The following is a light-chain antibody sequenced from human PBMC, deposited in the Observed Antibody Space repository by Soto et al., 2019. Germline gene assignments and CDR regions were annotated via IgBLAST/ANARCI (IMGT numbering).Light chain of an antibody. CDR1: SSDVGGYDY. J-gene: IGLJ1*01. V-gene: IGLV2-14*03. Sequence: QSALTQPASVSGSPGQSLTIACTGTSSDVGGYDYVSWYQHHPGKAPKLMIYDVSNRPSGVSNRFSGSKSGNTASLTISGLQAEDEADYYCSSYTSSSLYVFGTGTKAPS. CDR3: SSYTSSSLYV. CDR2: DVS.